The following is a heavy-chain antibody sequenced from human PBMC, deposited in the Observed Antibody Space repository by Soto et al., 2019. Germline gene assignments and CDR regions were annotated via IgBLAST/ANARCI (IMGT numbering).Heavy chain of an antibody. D-gene: IGHD1-26*01. CDR2: IDWDDDK. CDR3: ARNDGIHYYYGMDV. V-gene: IGHV2-70*01. CDR1: GFSLSTSGMC. Sequence: SGPTLVNPTRTLTLTCTFSGFSLSTSGMCVSWIRQPPGKALEWLALIDWDDDKYYSTSLKTRLTISKDTSKNQVVLTMTNMDPVDTATYYCARNDGIHYYYGMDVWGQGTTVTVSS. J-gene: IGHJ6*02.